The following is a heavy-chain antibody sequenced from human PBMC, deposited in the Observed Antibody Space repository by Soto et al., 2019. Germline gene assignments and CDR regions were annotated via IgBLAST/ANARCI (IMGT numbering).Heavy chain of an antibody. CDR2: ISNYGSNK. V-gene: IGHV3-30*18. CDR3: AKGFGNYWAFDY. CDR1: GFIFSTYG. D-gene: IGHD1-26*01. Sequence: QVPLVESGGGVVQPGRSLRLSCAASGFIFSTYGMHWVRQAPGKGLEWVAFISNYGSNKYYADSVKGRFTISRDNYKNTIYRQMNSLRAEDTAVYHCAKGFGNYWAFDYWGQGTLVTVSS. J-gene: IGHJ4*02.